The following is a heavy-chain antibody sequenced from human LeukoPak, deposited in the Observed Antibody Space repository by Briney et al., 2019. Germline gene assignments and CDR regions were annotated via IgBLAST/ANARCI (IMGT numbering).Heavy chain of an antibody. CDR1: GLTFRTNA. V-gene: IGHV3-23*01. CDR2: ISGSGAST. Sequence: GGSLRLSCLTSGLTFRTNAISWVRQAPGKGLEWISGISGSGASTYYADSVTGRFTISRDNSRNTLYLQMNSLRGDDTAVYYCAKDVGKWESLHFFDYWGQRTLVTVSS. J-gene: IGHJ4*02. D-gene: IGHD1-26*01. CDR3: AKDVGKWESLHFFDY.